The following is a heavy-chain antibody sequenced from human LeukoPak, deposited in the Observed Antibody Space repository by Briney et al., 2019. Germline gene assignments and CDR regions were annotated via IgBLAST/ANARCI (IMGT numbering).Heavy chain of an antibody. D-gene: IGHD3-16*01. J-gene: IGHJ6*02. CDR1: GTYW. V-gene: IGHV3-74*01. CDR3: ARGGGLDV. CDR2: INSDGSWT. Sequence: GGSLRLSCAASGTYWMHWVRQAPGKGLVWVSHINSDGSWTGYADSVKGRFTISKDNAKNSLYLQMSNLRAEDTAVYFCARGGGLDVWAKGPRSPSP.